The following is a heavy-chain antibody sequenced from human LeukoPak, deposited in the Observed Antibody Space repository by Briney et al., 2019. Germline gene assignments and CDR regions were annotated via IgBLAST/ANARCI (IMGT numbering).Heavy chain of an antibody. CDR2: INPDSGVT. J-gene: IGHJ3*02. D-gene: IGHD2-15*01. V-gene: IGHV1-2*02. CDR3: ARDGTFDI. CDR1: GYTFTDYY. Sequence: ASVKVSCKASGYTFTDYYTHWVRQAPGQGLEWMGWINPDSGVTNYPQKFQGRVTMTRDTSSSTAYMELIRLRSDDTAAYYCARDGTFDIWGQGTMVTVSS.